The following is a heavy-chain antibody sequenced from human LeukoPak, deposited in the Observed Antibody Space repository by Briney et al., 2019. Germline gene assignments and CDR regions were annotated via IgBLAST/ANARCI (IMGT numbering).Heavy chain of an antibody. V-gene: IGHV3-48*01. Sequence: GGSLRLSCAASGFSFSVYSMNWVRQAPGKGLEWVSYISASSGTIYYADSVKGRFTISRDNAKNSLYLQMNSLRGDDTAVYYCARRSEFGVLYYMDVWGKGTTVTVSS. D-gene: IGHD3-16*01. J-gene: IGHJ6*03. CDR3: ARRSEFGVLYYMDV. CDR2: ISASSGTI. CDR1: GFSFSVYS.